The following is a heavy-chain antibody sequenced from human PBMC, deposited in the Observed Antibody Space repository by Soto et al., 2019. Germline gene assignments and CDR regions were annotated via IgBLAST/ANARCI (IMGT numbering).Heavy chain of an antibody. CDR1: VGSISSSSNY. J-gene: IGHJ5*02. V-gene: IGHV4-39*01. D-gene: IGHD2-15*01. Sequence: QLQLQESGPGLVKPSETLSLTCTVSVGSISSSSNYWGWIRQPPGKGLEWIGSIYYSGSTYYNPSLKSRVTISVDTSKNQFSLKLSSVTAADTAVYYCARPKEYYCSGGNCYSNNWFDPWGQGTLVTVSS. CDR2: IYYSGST. CDR3: ARPKEYYCSGGNCYSNNWFDP.